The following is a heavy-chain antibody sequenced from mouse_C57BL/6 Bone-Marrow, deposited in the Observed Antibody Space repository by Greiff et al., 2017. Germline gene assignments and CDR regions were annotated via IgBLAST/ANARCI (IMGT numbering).Heavy chain of an antibody. CDR1: GFSLTSYA. J-gene: IGHJ3*01. V-gene: IGHV2-9-1*01. Sequence: QVQLKESGPGLVAPSQSLSITCTVSGFSLTSYAISWVRQPPGKGLVWLGVIWTGGGTNYNSALKSRLSISKDNSKSQVFLKMNSLQTDDTARYYCARNRDYYGSSYVFAYWGQGTLVTVSA. CDR2: IWTGGGT. D-gene: IGHD1-1*01. CDR3: ARNRDYYGSSYVFAY.